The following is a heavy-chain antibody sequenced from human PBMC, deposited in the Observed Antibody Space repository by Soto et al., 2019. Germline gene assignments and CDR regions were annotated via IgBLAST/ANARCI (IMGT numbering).Heavy chain of an antibody. CDR1: GGSISSSSYY. CDR2: IYYSGST. Sequence: QLQLQESGPGLVKPSETLSLTCTVSGGSISSSSYYWGWIRQPPGKGLEWIGSIYYSGSTYYNPSLKSRVTISGDTSKNQFSLKLSSVTAEDTAVYYCARRVRGYSYGPGATNPAAIDYWGQGTLVTVSS. V-gene: IGHV4-39*01. J-gene: IGHJ4*02. CDR3: ARRVRGYSYGPGATNPAAIDY. D-gene: IGHD5-18*01.